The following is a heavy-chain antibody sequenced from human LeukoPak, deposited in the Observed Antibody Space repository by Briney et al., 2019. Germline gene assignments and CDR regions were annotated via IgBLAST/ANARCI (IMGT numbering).Heavy chain of an antibody. V-gene: IGHV4-59*01. J-gene: IGHJ5*02. Sequence: SETLSLTCTVSGGSISSYYWSWIRQPPGKGLEWIGYIYYSGSTNYNPSLKSRVTISVDTSKDQFSLKLSSVTAADTAVYYCARVSGYSYDLDPWGQGTLVTVSS. CDR1: GGSISSYY. D-gene: IGHD5-18*01. CDR2: IYYSGST. CDR3: ARVSGYSYDLDP.